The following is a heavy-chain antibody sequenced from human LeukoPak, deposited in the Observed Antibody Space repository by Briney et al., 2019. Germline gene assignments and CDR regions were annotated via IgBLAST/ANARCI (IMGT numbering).Heavy chain of an antibody. CDR3: ARGELGATNDDI. Sequence: GGSLRLSCAASGLTFKNYALHWVRQVPGKGLEWLALISYDGSQKYYADSVKGRFSISRDNSKNTVFLQMNSLRVDDTAVYFCARGELGATNDDIWGQGTLVTVSS. V-gene: IGHV3-30*04. J-gene: IGHJ4*02. CDR1: GLTFKNYA. D-gene: IGHD1-26*01. CDR2: ISYDGSQK.